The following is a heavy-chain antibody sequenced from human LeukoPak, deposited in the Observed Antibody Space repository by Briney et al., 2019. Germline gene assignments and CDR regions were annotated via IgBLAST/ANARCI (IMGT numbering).Heavy chain of an antibody. J-gene: IGHJ4*02. CDR3: ARDPGVARPYYFDY. Sequence: GGSLRLSCAASGFTFSSYSMNWVRQAPGKGLEWVSSISSSSSYIYYADSVKGRFTIPRDNAKNSLYLQMNSLRAEDTAVYYCARDPGVARPYYFDYWGQGTLVTVSS. CDR2: ISSSSSYI. V-gene: IGHV3-21*01. D-gene: IGHD2-15*01. CDR1: GFTFSSYS.